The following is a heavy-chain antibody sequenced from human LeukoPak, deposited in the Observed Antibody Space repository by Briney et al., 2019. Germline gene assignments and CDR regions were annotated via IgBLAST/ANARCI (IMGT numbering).Heavy chain of an antibody. CDR1: GGSFSSYY. J-gene: IGHJ2*01. CDR3: ASTHGAGRSSGWFWYFDL. D-gene: IGHD6-19*01. V-gene: IGHV4-59*01. CDR2: IYYSGST. Sequence: SETLSLTCAVYGGSFSSYYWSWIRQPPGKGLEWIGYIYYSGSTNYNPSLKSRVTMSVDTSRNQFSLKLSSVTAADTAVYYCASTHGAGRSSGWFWYFDLWGRGTLVTVSS.